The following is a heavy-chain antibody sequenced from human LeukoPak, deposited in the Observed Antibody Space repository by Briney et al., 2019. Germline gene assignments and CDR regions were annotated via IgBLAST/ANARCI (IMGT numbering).Heavy chain of an antibody. D-gene: IGHD2-2*01. CDR3: ARGGDGVLVKAAMRDWPFDY. Sequence: GGSLRLSCAASGFTFSSYDMHWVRQVTGKGLEWVSGICIVGDTYYAGSVKGRFTISRENAKNSLYLQMNSLRAEDTAVYYCARGGDGVLVKAAMRDWPFDYWGQGTLVTVSS. CDR2: ICIVGDT. J-gene: IGHJ4*02. CDR1: GFTFSSYD. V-gene: IGHV3-13*01.